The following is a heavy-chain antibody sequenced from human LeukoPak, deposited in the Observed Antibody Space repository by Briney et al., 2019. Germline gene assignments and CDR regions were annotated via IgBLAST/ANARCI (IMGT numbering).Heavy chain of an antibody. Sequence: ASVKVSCKASGYTFTSYGISWVRQAPGQGLEWMGGIIPIFGTANYAQKFQGRVTITADESTSTAYMELSSLRSEDTAVYYCASPVVPAAIYYYYGMDVWGQGTTVTVSS. V-gene: IGHV1-69*13. CDR2: IIPIFGTA. CDR3: ASPVVPAAIYYYYGMDV. J-gene: IGHJ6*02. CDR1: GYTFTSYG. D-gene: IGHD2-2*01.